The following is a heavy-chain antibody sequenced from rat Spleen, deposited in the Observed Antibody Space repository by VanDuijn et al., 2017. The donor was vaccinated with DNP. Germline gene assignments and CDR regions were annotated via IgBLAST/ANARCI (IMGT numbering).Heavy chain of an antibody. CDR3: ARHYTY. CDR1: GFPLTSYG. V-gene: IGHV2S8*01. D-gene: IGHD1-1*01. Sequence: QVQLKESGPGLVQPSRTLSLICTVSGFPLTSYGVNWVRQPPGKGLEWIAAISGDGSTFYNSALKSRLSISRDTSKSQVFLNVNSLQTEDTAMYFCARHYTYWGQGVMVTVSS. J-gene: IGHJ2*01. CDR2: ISGDGST.